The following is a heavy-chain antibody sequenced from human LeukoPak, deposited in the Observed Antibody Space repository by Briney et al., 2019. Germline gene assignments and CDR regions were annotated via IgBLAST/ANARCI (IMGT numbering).Heavy chain of an antibody. Sequence: GGSLRLSCAASGFTFSTYWMSWVRQAPGKGLEWVANIKQDGSEKYYVDSVRGRFAISRDNTKNSVYLQMNSLRAEDTAVYYCAKGPKIYTNGWYFDYWGQGILVTVSS. CDR3: AKGPKIYTNGWYFDY. V-gene: IGHV3-7*01. CDR2: IKQDGSEK. CDR1: GFTFSTYW. J-gene: IGHJ4*02. D-gene: IGHD6-19*01.